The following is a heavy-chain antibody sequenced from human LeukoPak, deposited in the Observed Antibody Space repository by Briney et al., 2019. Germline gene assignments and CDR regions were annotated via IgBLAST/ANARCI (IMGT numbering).Heavy chain of an antibody. CDR1: GFTVSSNY. Sequence: GGSLRLSCAASGFTVSSNYMSWVRQAPGKGLEWVSVIYSGGSTYYADSVKGRFTISRDNSKNTLYLRMNSLRAEDTAVYYCARDRITIFGVVIVNDAFDIWGQGTMVTVSS. V-gene: IGHV3-66*02. J-gene: IGHJ3*02. D-gene: IGHD3-3*01. CDR2: IYSGGST. CDR3: ARDRITIFGVVIVNDAFDI.